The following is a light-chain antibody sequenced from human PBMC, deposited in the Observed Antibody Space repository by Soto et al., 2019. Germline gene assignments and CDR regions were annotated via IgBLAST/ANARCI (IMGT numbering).Light chain of an antibody. V-gene: IGLV1-44*01. CDR1: SSNIGSKT. Sequence: QSVLTQPPSASGTPGQSVTISCSGSSSNIGSKTVNWYQQLPGTAPRLLIYTNNQRPSGVPDRFSGTKSGTSASLAISGLQSGDEADYYCATWDHSLKCWVFGGGTKVTVL. J-gene: IGLJ3*02. CDR3: ATWDHSLKCWV. CDR2: TNN.